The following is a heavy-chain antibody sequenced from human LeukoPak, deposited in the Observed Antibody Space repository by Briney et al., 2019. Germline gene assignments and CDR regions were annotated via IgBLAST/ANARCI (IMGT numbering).Heavy chain of an antibody. CDR2: ISGSGGST. J-gene: IGHJ3*02. V-gene: IGHV3-23*01. D-gene: IGHD3-22*01. Sequence: GGSLRLSCTASGFTFGDYAMSRVRQAPGKGLEWVSAISGSGGSTYYADSVKGRFTISRDNSKNTLYLQMNSLRAEDTAVYYCAKGEDSSGYYFHDAFDIWGQGTMVTVSS. CDR1: GFTFGDYA. CDR3: AKGEDSSGYYFHDAFDI.